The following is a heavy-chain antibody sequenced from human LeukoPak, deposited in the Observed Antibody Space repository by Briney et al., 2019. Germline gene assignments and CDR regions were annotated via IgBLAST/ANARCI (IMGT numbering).Heavy chain of an antibody. CDR2: ISACDGDT. Sequence: ASVKVSCKASGYSFTRYGINWVRQAPGQGLEWMGWISACDGDTNYAQKLQGRVTMTTDTSTSTVRMELRSLRSDDPAVYYCASERRESSGYYDPLHLWREGTIATVSS. D-gene: IGHD3-22*01. V-gene: IGHV1-18*01. CDR1: GYSFTRYG. CDR3: ASERRESSGYYDPLHL. J-gene: IGHJ3*01.